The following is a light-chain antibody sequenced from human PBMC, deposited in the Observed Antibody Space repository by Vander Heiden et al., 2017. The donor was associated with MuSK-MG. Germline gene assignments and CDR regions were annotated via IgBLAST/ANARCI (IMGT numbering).Light chain of an antibody. J-gene: IGLJ2*01. Sequence: QSVLTQPPAVSGAPGQRVTIACTGNSSNIESGYDVHWYQQLPGTAPRLLIYLNNRRPSGVPDRFSGARSGTSASLAITGLQAEDEADYYCQSSDKALSGLVFGGGTKLTVL. V-gene: IGLV1-40*01. CDR2: LNN. CDR3: QSSDKALSGLV. CDR1: SSNIESGYD.